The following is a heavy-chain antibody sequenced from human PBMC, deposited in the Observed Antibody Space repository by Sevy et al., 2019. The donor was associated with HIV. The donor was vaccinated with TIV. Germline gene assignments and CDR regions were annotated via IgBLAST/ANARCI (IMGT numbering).Heavy chain of an antibody. CDR1: GFTFSSYG. Sequence: GGSLRLSCAASGFTFSSYGMHWVRQAPGKGLEWVAVISYDGSNKYYADSLMGRFTNSRDNSKNTLYRQMNSLRAEDTAVHYCAKVSGSTAIPAHLLGWYGHSVANWFDPWGQGTLVTVSS. CDR2: ISYDGSNK. J-gene: IGHJ5*02. D-gene: IGHD6-19*01. V-gene: IGHV3-30*18. CDR3: AKVSGSTAIPAHLLGWYGHSVANWFDP.